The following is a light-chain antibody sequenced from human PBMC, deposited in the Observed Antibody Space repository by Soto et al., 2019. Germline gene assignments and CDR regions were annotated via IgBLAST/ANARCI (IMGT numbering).Light chain of an antibody. V-gene: IGKV3-15*01. CDR3: QQYNNWPPTWT. CDR2: GAS. Sequence: EIVMTQSPATLSVSPGERATLSCRASQSVSSNLAWYQQKPGQAPRLLIYGASTRATGIPARFSGSGSGTEFPLTISSLHSEDFALYYCQQYNNWPPTWTFGHGTKVQIK. CDR1: QSVSSN. J-gene: IGKJ1*01.